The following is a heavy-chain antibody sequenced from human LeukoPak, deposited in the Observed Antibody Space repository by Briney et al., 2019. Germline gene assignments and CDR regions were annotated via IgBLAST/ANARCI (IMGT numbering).Heavy chain of an antibody. CDR1: GFTVSSNY. CDR3: ARSEMSRGLFT. J-gene: IGHJ5*02. CDR2: IYSDGST. V-gene: IGHV3-53*01. D-gene: IGHD5-24*01. Sequence: GGSLRLSCAASGFTVSSNYMSWVRQAPGKGLECVSVIYSDGSTYYADSVKGRFTISRDNSVNTLYLQMNSLRAEDTAVYYCARSEMSRGLFTWGQGTLLTVSS.